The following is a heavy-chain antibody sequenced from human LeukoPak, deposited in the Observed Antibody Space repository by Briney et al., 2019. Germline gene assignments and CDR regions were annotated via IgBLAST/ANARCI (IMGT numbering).Heavy chain of an antibody. CDR2: ITPVIDTA. V-gene: IGHV1-69*08. D-gene: IGHD3-10*01. CDR3: ARVNLRGSNYNWFDP. CDR1: GGAFLSHT. Sequence: WASVKVSCKTSGGAFLSHTFSWVRQAPGQGLEWMGKITPVIDTANYAQTFQGRVSIYADKSTTTVYMDLSGLRPDDTAVYYCARVNLRGSNYNWFDPWGQGTRVTVSS. J-gene: IGHJ5*02.